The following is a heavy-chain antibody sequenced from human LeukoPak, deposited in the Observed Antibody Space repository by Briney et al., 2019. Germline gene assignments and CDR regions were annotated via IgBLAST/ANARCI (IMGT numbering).Heavy chain of an antibody. CDR3: AREMPPWLGVAGYDY. CDR2: ISAYNGNT. J-gene: IGHJ4*02. Sequence: ASVKVSCKASGYTVTSYGISWVRQAPGQGLEWMGWISAYNGNTNYTQKLQGRVTMTTDTSTSTAYMELRSLRSDDTAVYYCAREMPPWLGVAGYDYWGQGTLVTVSS. CDR1: GYTVTSYG. D-gene: IGHD6-19*01. V-gene: IGHV1-18*01.